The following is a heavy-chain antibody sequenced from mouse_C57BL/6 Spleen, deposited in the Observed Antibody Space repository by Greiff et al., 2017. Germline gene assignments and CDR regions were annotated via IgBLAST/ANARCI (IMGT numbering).Heavy chain of an antibody. D-gene: IGHD1-1*01. V-gene: IGHV1-69*01. CDR2: IDPSDSYT. CDR1: GYTFTSYW. CDR3: ARRDGTKKVDY. Sequence: QVQLQQPGAELVMPGASVKLSCKASGYTFTSYWMHWVKQRPGQGLEWIGEIDPSDSYTNYNQKFKGKSTLTVDKSSSTDYMQLSSLTSEDSAVYYCARRDGTKKVDYWGQGTTLTVSS. J-gene: IGHJ2*01.